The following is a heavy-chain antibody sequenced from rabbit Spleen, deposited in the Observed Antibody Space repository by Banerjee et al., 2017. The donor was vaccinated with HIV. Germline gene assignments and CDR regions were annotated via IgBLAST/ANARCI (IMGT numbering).Heavy chain of an antibody. CDR2: INTSSGNN. D-gene: IGHD7-1*01. Sequence: QEQLEEAGGDLVKPEGSLTLSCAAGGFSISSKYVMCWVRQAPGKGLEWIACINTSSGNNVYATWAKGRSTITNSSWTTVTLQMTSLTAADTASYFCARDLTGVTGCNFNFWGQGTLVTVS. CDR3: ARDLTGVTGCNFNF. CDR1: GFSISSKYV. J-gene: IGHJ4*01. V-gene: IGHV1S45*01.